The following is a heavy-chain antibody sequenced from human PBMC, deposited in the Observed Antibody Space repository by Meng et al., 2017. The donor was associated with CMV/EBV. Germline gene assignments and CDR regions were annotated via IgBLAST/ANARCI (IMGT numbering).Heavy chain of an antibody. CDR2: VYYNGST. V-gene: IGHV4-59*01. D-gene: IGHD3-10*01. CDR1: GGSINTYY. J-gene: IGHJ6*02. CDR3: ARDSTSRGSYYYGMNV. Sequence: SETLSLTCTVSGGSINTYYWNWIRQPPGKGLEWIGYVYYNGSTNYSPSLKSRVTISVDTSKNQFSLKLSSVTAADTAVYFCARDSTSRGSYYYGMNVWGQGTTVTVSS.